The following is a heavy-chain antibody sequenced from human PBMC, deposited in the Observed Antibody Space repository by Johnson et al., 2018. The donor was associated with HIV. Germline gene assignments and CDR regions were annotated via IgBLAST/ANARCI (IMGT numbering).Heavy chain of an antibody. J-gene: IGHJ3*02. CDR1: GFTFSSYA. CDR2: IGASGGRT. V-gene: IGHV3-23*04. CDR3: ARAAAPYYYGSGSYYFDTFDI. D-gene: IGHD3-10*01. Sequence: VQLVESGGGLVQPGGSLRLSCAASGFTFSSYAMSWVRQGPGKGLEWVSAIGASGGRTFYADSVKGRFTISRDNSKNTLYLQMNSLRAEDTALYYCARAAAPYYYGSGSYYFDTFDIWGQGTMVTVSS.